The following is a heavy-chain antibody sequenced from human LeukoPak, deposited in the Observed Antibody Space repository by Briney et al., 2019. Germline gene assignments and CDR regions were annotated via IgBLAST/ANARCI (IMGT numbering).Heavy chain of an antibody. Sequence: SETLSLTCAVYGGSFSGYYWSWIRQPPGKGLEWIGEINHSGGTNYNPSLKSRVTISVDTSKNQFSLKLSSVTAADTAVYYCATDYYDSSGYMFHWGQGTLVTVSS. V-gene: IGHV4-34*01. CDR2: INHSGGT. CDR1: GGSFSGYY. D-gene: IGHD3-22*01. CDR3: ATDYYDSSGYMFH. J-gene: IGHJ1*01.